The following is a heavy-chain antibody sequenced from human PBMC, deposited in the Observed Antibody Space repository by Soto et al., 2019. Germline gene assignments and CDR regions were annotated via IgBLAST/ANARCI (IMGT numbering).Heavy chain of an antibody. D-gene: IGHD3-10*01. CDR2: IKQDGSEK. J-gene: IGHJ5*02. Sequence: GGSLRLSCAASGFTFSSYWMSWVRQAPGKGLEWVANIKQDGSEKYYVDSVKGRFTISRDNAKNSLYLQMNSLRAEDTAVYYCARYYYGKGSYYNLAWFDPWGQGTLVTVSS. CDR3: ARYYYGKGSYYNLAWFDP. CDR1: GFTFSSYW. V-gene: IGHV3-7*03.